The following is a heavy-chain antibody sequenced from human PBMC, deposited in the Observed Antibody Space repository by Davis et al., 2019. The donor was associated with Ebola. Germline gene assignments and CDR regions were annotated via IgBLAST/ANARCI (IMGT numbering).Heavy chain of an antibody. CDR1: GGSISSGGYY. CDR3: ARGFYCSGGSCYSY. V-gene: IGHV4-31*03. CDR2: IYYSGST. J-gene: IGHJ4*02. Sequence: LRLSCTVSGGSISSGGYYWSWIRQHPGKGLEWIGYIYYSGSTYYNPSLKSRVTISVDTSKNQFSLKLSSVTAADTAVYYCARGFYCSGGSCYSYWGQGTLVTVSS. D-gene: IGHD2-15*01.